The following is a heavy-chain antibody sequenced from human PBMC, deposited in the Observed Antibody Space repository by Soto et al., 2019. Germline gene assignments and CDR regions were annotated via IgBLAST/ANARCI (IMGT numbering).Heavy chain of an antibody. V-gene: IGHV1-18*04. CDR1: GYTFTSYG. J-gene: IGHJ6*02. D-gene: IGHD3-3*01. CDR2: ISAYNGNT. Sequence: ASVKVSCKASGYTFTSYGISWVRQAPGQGLEWMGWISAYNGNTNYAQKLQGRVTMTTDTSTSTAYMELRSLRSDVTAVYYCARDPAGLTIFGVVSMDVWGQGTTVTVSS. CDR3: ARDPAGLTIFGVVSMDV.